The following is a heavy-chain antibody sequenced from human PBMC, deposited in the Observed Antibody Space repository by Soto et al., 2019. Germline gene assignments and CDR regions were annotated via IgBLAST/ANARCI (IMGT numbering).Heavy chain of an antibody. CDR2: ISWDGGST. CDR1: GFTFDDYA. CDR3: AKNRISYYYYYGMDV. Sequence: PGGSLRLSCAASGFTFDDYAMHWVRQAPGKGLEWVSRISWDGGSTYYADSVKGRFTISRDNSKNSLYLQMNSLRAEDTALYYCAKNRISYYYYYGMDVWGQGTTVTV. V-gene: IGHV3-43D*04. J-gene: IGHJ6*02.